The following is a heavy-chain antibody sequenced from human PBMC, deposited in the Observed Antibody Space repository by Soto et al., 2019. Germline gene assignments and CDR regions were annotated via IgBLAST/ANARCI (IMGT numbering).Heavy chain of an antibody. CDR3: ARCSGSYYGAYSYYGMDV. CDR1: GYTFTSYD. J-gene: IGHJ6*02. D-gene: IGHD1-26*01. CDR2: MNPNSGNT. Sequence: ASVKVSCKASGYTFTSYDINWVRQATGQGLEWMGWMNPNSGNTGYAQKFQGRVTMTRNTSISTAYMELSSLRSEDTAVYYCARCSGSYYGAYSYYGMDVWGQGTTVTVSS. V-gene: IGHV1-8*01.